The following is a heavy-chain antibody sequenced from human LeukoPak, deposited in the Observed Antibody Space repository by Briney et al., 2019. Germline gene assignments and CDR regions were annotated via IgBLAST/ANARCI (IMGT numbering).Heavy chain of an antibody. CDR1: GYTFTGYY. CDR2: INPNNGGT. V-gene: IGHV1-2*02. J-gene: IGHJ6*02. D-gene: IGHD5-24*01. Sequence: ASVKVSCKASGYTFTGYYIHWVRQAPGQGLEWVGWINPNNGGTNYGQKFQGRVSLTRDTSISTAYMELSRLRSDDTAMYYCARDYRDGYGMDVWGQGTTVIVSS. CDR3: ARDYRDGYGMDV.